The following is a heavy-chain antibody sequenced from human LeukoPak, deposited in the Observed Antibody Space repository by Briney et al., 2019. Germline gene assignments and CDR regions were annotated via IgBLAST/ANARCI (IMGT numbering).Heavy chain of an antibody. CDR1: GGSISSYY. CDR2: IYYSGST. J-gene: IGHJ3*02. Sequence: SETLSLTCTVSGGSISSYYWSWIRQPPGKGLEWIGYIYYSGSTNYNPSLKSRVTISVDTSKNQFSLKLSSVTAADTAVYYCARREYYDSSGYFHGAFDIWGQGTMVTVSS. CDR3: ARREYYDSSGYFHGAFDI. D-gene: IGHD3-22*01. V-gene: IGHV4-59*01.